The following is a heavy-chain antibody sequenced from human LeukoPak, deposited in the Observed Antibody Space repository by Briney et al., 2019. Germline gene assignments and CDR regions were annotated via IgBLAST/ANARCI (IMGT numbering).Heavy chain of an antibody. Sequence: GASVKFSCKASGTTFSSYAISWVRKAPGQGLKWMGGIIPIFGTAIYAQKCQGRVTFTTDESTSTAYMELSSVRSEDTAVYYCAGGSGTYAPHFDYWGQGTLVTVSP. D-gene: IGHD1-1*01. V-gene: IGHV1-69*05. CDR1: GTTFSSYA. J-gene: IGHJ4*02. CDR3: AGGSGTYAPHFDY. CDR2: IIPIFGTA.